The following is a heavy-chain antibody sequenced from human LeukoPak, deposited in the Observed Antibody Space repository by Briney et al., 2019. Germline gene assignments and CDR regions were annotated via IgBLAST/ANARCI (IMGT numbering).Heavy chain of an antibody. J-gene: IGHJ4*02. D-gene: IGHD6-19*01. CDR2: ISAYNGNT. CDR1: GYTFTSYG. CDR3: ARGRGGSGWTYYFDY. V-gene: IGHV1-18*01. Sequence: GASVKVSCKASGYTFTSYGLSWVRQAPGQGLEWMGWISAYNGNTNYAQKLQGRVTLTTDTSTSTAYMELRSLRSDDTAVYYCARGRGGSGWTYYFDYWGQGTLVTVSS.